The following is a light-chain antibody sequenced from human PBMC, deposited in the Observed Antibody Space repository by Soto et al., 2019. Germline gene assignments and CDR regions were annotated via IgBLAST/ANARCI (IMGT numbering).Light chain of an antibody. CDR1: SGDIGGYDY. J-gene: IGLJ1*01. V-gene: IGLV2-8*01. Sequence: QSALTQPPSASGSPGQSVTISCSGTSGDIGGYDYVCWYQQPPGKAPKLMIYEVTKRPLGVPDRFSGSKSGNSASLAVSGLQAEDEADYYCSSYADSLSPDVFGTGTKLTVL. CDR2: EVT. CDR3: SSYADSLSPDV.